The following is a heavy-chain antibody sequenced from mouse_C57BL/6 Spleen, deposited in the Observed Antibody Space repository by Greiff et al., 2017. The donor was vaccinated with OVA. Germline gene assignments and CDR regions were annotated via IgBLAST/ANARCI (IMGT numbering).Heavy chain of an antibody. Sequence: EVQRVESGGGLVQPGESLKLSCESTEYEFPSHDMSWVRKTPEKRLELVAAINSDGGSTYYPDTMERRFIISRDNAKNTLYLQMNMLRSEDTALDYCARSKVGEDWYFDVWGTGTTVTVSS. CDR3: ARSKVGEDWYFDV. CDR2: INSDGGST. V-gene: IGHV5-2*01. D-gene: IGHD1-1*01. J-gene: IGHJ1*03. CDR1: EYEFPSHD.